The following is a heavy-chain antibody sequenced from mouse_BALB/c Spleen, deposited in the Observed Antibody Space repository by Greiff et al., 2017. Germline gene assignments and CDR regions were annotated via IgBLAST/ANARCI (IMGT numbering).Heavy chain of an antibody. D-gene: IGHD1-1*01. J-gene: IGHJ4*01. CDR1: GFTFSSYG. CDR2: INSNGGST. Sequence: EVMLVESGGGLVQPGGSLKLSCAASGFTFSSYGMSWVRQTPDKRLELVATINSNGGSTYYPDSVKGRFTISRDNAKNTLYLQMSSLKSEDTAMYYCARERYGDAMDYWGQGTSVTVSS. CDR3: ARERYGDAMDY. V-gene: IGHV5-6-3*01.